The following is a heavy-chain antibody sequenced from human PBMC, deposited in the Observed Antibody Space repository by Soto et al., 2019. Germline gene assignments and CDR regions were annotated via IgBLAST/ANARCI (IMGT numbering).Heavy chain of an antibody. V-gene: IGHV3-33*01. CDR1: GFTFSSYG. CDR2: IWYDGSNK. CDR3: AREGGYCISTSCYGNWFDP. J-gene: IGHJ5*02. D-gene: IGHD2-2*01. Sequence: QVQLVESGGGVVQPGRSLRLSCAASGFTFSSYGMHWVRQAPGKGLEWVAVIWYDGSNKYYADSVKGRFTISRDNSKNTLYLQMNSLRAEDTAVYYCAREGGYCISTSCYGNWFDPWGQGTLVTVSS.